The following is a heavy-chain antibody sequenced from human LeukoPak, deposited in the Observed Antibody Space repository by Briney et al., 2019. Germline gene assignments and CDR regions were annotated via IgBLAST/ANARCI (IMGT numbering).Heavy chain of an antibody. J-gene: IGHJ6*04. Sequence: GASVKVSCKASGGTFSSYAISWVRQAPGQGLEWMGGIIPIFGTANYAQKFQGRLTITADESTSTAYMELSSLRSEDTAVYYCARGCSSTSCYADYYYYGMDVWGKGTTVTVSS. D-gene: IGHD2-2*01. CDR2: IIPIFGTA. CDR3: ARGCSSTSCYADYYYYGMDV. V-gene: IGHV1-69*01. CDR1: GGTFSSYA.